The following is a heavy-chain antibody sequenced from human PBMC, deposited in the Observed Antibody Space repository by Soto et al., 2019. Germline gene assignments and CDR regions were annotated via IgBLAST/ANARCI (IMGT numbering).Heavy chain of an antibody. CDR2: IYWDDGR. CDR1: GFSLSTSGGG. CDR3: AHRPAYDISTGYYPFDF. V-gene: IGHV2-5*02. J-gene: IGHJ4*02. D-gene: IGHD3-9*01. Sequence: SGPTLVNPTHTLTLTCTFSGFSLSTSGGGVAWIRQPPGKALEWLALIYWDDGRRYSPSLKTRLNITKDTSKNQVVLTLTNVDDGETAASYCAHRPAYDISTGYYPFDFFCQGFLVSLCS.